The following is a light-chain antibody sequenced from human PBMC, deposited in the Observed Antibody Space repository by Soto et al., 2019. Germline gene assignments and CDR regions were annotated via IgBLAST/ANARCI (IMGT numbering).Light chain of an antibody. Sequence: DIQMTQSPSYLSASVGDRVTITCRASQGIRNDLGWYQQKPGKAPNLLIYDASTLENGVPSRFSGSASGTDFTLTISSLQPYDFATYYCQQYNSYSPRTFGQGTKVDI. CDR2: DAS. CDR1: QGIRND. CDR3: QQYNSYSPRT. V-gene: IGKV1-17*01. J-gene: IGKJ1*01.